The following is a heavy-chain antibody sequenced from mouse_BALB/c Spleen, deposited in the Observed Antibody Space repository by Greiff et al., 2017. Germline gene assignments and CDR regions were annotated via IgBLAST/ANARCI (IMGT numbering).Heavy chain of an antibody. CDR1: GFTFSSYA. D-gene: IGHD1-1*01. V-gene: IGHV5-9-3*01. Sequence: EVHLVESGGGLVKPGGSLKLSCAASGFTFSSYAMSWVRQTPEKRLEWVATISSGGSYTYYPDSVKGRFTISRDNAKNTLYLQMSSLRSEDTAMYYCARHEDYGSPYAMDYWGQGTSVTVSS. CDR3: ARHEDYGSPYAMDY. J-gene: IGHJ4*01. CDR2: ISSGGSYT.